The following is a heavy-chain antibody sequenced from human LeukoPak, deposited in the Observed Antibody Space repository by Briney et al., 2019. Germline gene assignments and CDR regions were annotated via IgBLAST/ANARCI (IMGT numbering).Heavy chain of an antibody. J-gene: IGHJ4*02. V-gene: IGHV4-34*01. CDR1: GGSFSGYY. Sequence: SETLSLTCAVYGGSFSGYYWSWIRQPPGKGLEWIGEINHSGSTNYNPSLKSRVTISRDTSKNEFSLKLSSVTAADTAVYYCARDSRRDGYNLDYWGRGTLVTVSS. D-gene: IGHD5-24*01. CDR3: ARDSRRDGYNLDY. CDR2: INHSGST.